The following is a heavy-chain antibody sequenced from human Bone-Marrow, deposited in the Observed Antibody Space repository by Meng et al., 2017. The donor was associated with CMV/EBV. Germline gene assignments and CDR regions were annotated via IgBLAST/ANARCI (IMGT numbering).Heavy chain of an antibody. CDR3: AKSTASSSGLYKYGMDV. Sequence: GGSLRLSCATSGFKFDDFTMHWVRQRPGQGLEWVSLITWSGSNTYYSDSVRGRFAISRDNRKSSLSLQMNGLRSEDTALYYCAKSTASSSGLYKYGMDVWGPGTTVTVSS. J-gene: IGHJ6*02. CDR1: GFKFDDFT. D-gene: IGHD6-6*01. CDR2: ITWSGSNT. V-gene: IGHV3-43*01.